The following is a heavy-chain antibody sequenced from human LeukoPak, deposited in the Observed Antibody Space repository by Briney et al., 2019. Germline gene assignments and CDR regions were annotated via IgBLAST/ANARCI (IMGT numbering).Heavy chain of an antibody. CDR3: ASVEPTEVFL. Sequence: PGGSLRLSCAASGFTFSSYSMNWVRQAPGKGLEWVSSICNSSSYIYYADSVKGRFTISRDNAKTSLYLQMNSLRADDTAVYYCASVEPTEVFLWGQGTLVIVS. CDR2: ICNSSSYI. D-gene: IGHD1-26*01. CDR1: GFTFSSYS. J-gene: IGHJ4*02. V-gene: IGHV3-21*01.